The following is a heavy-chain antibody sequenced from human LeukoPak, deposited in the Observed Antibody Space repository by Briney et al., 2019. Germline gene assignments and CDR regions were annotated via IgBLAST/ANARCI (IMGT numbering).Heavy chain of an antibody. V-gene: IGHV4-30-2*01. Sequence: TLSLTCAVSGGSISSGGYSWSWIRQPPGKGLEWIGYIYHSGNTYYNPSLKSRVTISVDRSRNQFSLKLSSVTAADTAVYYCARRYCSSTSCYYFDYWGQGTLVTVSS. J-gene: IGHJ4*02. D-gene: IGHD2-2*01. CDR2: IYHSGNT. CDR1: GGSISSGGYS. CDR3: ARRYCSSTSCYYFDY.